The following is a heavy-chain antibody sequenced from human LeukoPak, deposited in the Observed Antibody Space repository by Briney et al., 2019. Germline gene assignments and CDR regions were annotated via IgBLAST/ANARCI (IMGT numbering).Heavy chain of an antibody. D-gene: IGHD4-17*01. J-gene: IGHJ4*02. V-gene: IGHV4-4*02. CDR3: ARDISYGDYDGDY. CDR2: IYHSGST. Sequence: SGTLSLTCAVSGGSISSSNWWSWVRQPPGKRLEWIGEIYHSGSTNYNPSLKSRVTISVDKSKNQFSLKLSSVTAADTAVYYCARDISYGDYDGDYWGQGTLVTVSS. CDR1: GGSISSSNW.